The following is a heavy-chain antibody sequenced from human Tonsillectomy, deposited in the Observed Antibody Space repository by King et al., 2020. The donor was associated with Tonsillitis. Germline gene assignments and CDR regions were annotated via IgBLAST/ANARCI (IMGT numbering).Heavy chain of an antibody. J-gene: IGHJ3*02. CDR3: AREAADCGDDCYADGAFDI. CDR1: GGSFSGHY. V-gene: IGHV4-34*01. D-gene: IGHD2-21*02. Sequence: VQLQQWGAGLLRPSETLSLTCAVYGGSFSGHYWSWTRQPPGKGLEWIGEINHSGSTNYNPSLKSRVTISVDTSKSQFSLKLSSVTAADTPVDYCAREAADCGDDCYADGAFDIWGQGTMVTVSS. CDR2: INHSGST.